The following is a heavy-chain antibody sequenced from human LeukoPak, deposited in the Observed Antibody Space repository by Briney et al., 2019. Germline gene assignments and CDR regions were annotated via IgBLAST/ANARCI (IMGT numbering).Heavy chain of an antibody. Sequence: ASVKVSCKASGGTFSSYAISWVRQAPGQGLEWMGRIIPIFGIANYAQRFQGRVTITADKSTSTAYMELSSLRSEDTAVYHCALRYCSGGSCYSGAWFDPWGQGTLVTVSS. V-gene: IGHV1-69*04. CDR1: GGTFSSYA. D-gene: IGHD2-15*01. J-gene: IGHJ5*02. CDR2: IIPIFGIA. CDR3: ALRYCSGGSCYSGAWFDP.